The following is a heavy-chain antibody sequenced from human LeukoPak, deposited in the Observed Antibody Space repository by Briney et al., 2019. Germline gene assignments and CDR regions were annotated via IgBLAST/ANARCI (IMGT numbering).Heavy chain of an antibody. Sequence: PGRSLRLTCAASGFTFSSYAIHWVRQAPGKGLEWVAVISYDGSNKYYADSVKGRFTISRDNSKNTLYLQMNSLRAEDTAVYYCARDEGYYFDYWGHGTLVTVSS. CDR3: ARDEGYYFDY. CDR1: GFTFSSYA. CDR2: ISYDGSNK. V-gene: IGHV3-30-3*01. J-gene: IGHJ4*01.